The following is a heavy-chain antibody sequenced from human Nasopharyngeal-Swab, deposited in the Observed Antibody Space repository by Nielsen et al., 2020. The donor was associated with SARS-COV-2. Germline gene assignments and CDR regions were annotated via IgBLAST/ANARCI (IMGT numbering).Heavy chain of an antibody. Sequence: WVRQAHGQGLEWMRRINPNSGGTNYAQKFQGRVTMTRDTSISTAYMELSRLRSDDTAVYYCARVGPSGYYYGMDVWGQGTTVTVSS. D-gene: IGHD6-25*01. CDR2: INPNSGGT. CDR3: ARVGPSGYYYGMDV. V-gene: IGHV1-2*06. J-gene: IGHJ6*02.